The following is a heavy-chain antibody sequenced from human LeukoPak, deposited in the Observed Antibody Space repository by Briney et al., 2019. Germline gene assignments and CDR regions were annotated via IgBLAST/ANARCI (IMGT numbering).Heavy chain of an antibody. D-gene: IGHD2-2*01. CDR2: INSDGSST. V-gene: IGHV3-74*01. Sequence: GGSLRLSCAASGFTFSSYWMHWVRQAPGKGLVRVSRINSDGSSTSYADSVKGRFTISRDNAKNTLYLQMNSLRAEDTAVYYCARGSIVVVPAAFDPWGQGTLVTVSS. CDR1: GFTFSSYW. J-gene: IGHJ5*02. CDR3: ARGSIVVVPAAFDP.